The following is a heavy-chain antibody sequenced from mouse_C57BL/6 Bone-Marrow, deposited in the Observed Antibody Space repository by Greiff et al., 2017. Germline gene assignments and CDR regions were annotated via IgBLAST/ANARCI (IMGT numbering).Heavy chain of an antibody. V-gene: IGHV5-9*01. CDR3: SRQVTTVLATKYFDV. CDR2: ISGGGGNT. Sequence: EVKVVESGGGLVKPGGSLRLSCAASGFTFSSYTMSWVRQTPEKRLQWVAAISGGGGNTYYPDSVKGRFTISSDNDKNILYLQMSRLRSEDTALYYCSRQVTTVLATKYFDVWGTGTTVTVAS. CDR1: GFTFSSYT. D-gene: IGHD1-1*01. J-gene: IGHJ1*03.